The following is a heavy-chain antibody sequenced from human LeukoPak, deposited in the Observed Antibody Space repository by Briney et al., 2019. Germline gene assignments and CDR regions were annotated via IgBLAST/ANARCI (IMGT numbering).Heavy chain of an antibody. Sequence: GGSLRLSCAASGFTVSSNYMSWVRQAPGKGLEWVSVIYSGGSTYYADSVKGRFTISRDNSKNTLYLQMNSLRAEDTAVYYCARDQLGYYFDYWGQGTLVTVSS. D-gene: IGHD1-1*01. V-gene: IGHV3-53*01. CDR3: ARDQLGYYFDY. CDR2: IYSGGST. J-gene: IGHJ4*02. CDR1: GFTVSSNY.